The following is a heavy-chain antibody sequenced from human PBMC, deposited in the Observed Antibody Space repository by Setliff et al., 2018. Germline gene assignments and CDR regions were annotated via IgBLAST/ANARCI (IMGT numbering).Heavy chain of an antibody. D-gene: IGHD2-2*01. Sequence: PSETLSLTCTVSGGSISSSSYYWGWIRQPPGKGLEWIGSIYYSGSTNYNPSLKSRVTISVDTSKNQFSLKLSSVTAADTAVYYCARYCSSTSCYGEDTFEYWGQGTLVTVSS. CDR1: GGSISSSSYY. CDR3: ARYCSSTSCYGEDTFEY. V-gene: IGHV4-39*07. J-gene: IGHJ4*02. CDR2: IYYSGST.